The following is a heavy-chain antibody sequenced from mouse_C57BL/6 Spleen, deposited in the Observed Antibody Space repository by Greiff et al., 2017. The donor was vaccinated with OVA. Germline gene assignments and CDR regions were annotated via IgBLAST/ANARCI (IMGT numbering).Heavy chain of an antibody. D-gene: IGHD1-1*01. CDR1: GYTFTSYG. CDR3: ARGVTTVVANAMDY. CDR2: IYPRSGNT. J-gene: IGHJ4*01. Sequence: QVQLQQSGAELARPGASVKLSCKASGYTFTSYGISWVKQRTGQGLEWIGEIYPRSGNTYYNEKFKGKATLTADKSSSTAYMELRSLTSEDSAVYFCARGVTTVVANAMDYWGQGPSVTVSS. V-gene: IGHV1-81*01.